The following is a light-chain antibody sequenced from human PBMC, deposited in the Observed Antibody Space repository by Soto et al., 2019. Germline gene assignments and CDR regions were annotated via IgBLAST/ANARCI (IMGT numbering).Light chain of an antibody. CDR3: QSYDSSPSAWV. V-gene: IGLV1-40*01. Sequence: QSVLTQPPSVSGAPGQRVTISCTESSSNIGAGYDVHWYQQLPGTAPKLLIYANSNRPSGVPDRFSGSKSGTSASLAITGLQAEDEGDYYCQSYDSSPSAWVFGGGTKLTVL. CDR1: SSNIGAGYD. J-gene: IGLJ3*02. CDR2: ANS.